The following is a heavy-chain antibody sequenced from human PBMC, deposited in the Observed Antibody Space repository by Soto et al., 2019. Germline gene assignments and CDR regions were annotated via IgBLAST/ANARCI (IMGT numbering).Heavy chain of an antibody. V-gene: IGHV3-33*01. J-gene: IGHJ4*02. CDR3: ARSLVGYRFSANDY. CDR2: IWYDGSNK. D-gene: IGHD3-16*02. Sequence: QVQLVESGGGVVQPGRSLRLSCAASGFTFSSYGMHWVRQAPGKGLEWVAVIWYDGSNKYYADSVKGRFTISRDNSKNTLYPQMNSLRAEDTAVYYCARSLVGYRFSANDYWGQGTLVTVSS. CDR1: GFTFSSYG.